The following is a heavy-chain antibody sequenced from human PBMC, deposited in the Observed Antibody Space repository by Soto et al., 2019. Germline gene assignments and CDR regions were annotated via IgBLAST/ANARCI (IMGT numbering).Heavy chain of an antibody. CDR1: GGTFSSYA. V-gene: IGHV1-69*13. CDR3: ARHLGRNHNYSGIDV. D-gene: IGHD7-27*01. Sequence: QVQLVQSGAEVKKPGSSVTVSCKASGGTFSSYAISWVRQAPGQGLEWMGGIIPIVGTAAYAQKFQGRVTLTADDLTSTAYVELSTLRSADAAVYYCARHLGRNHNYSGIDVWGPGTTVTVSS. CDR2: IIPIVGTA. J-gene: IGHJ6*02.